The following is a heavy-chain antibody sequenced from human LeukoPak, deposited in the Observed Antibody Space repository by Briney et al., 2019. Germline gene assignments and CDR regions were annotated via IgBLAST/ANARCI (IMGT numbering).Heavy chain of an antibody. D-gene: IGHD4-11*01. J-gene: IGHJ4*02. CDR3: ARDSFDYSNVVDY. CDR1: GFTFSSYW. CDR2: IKQDGSEK. V-gene: IGHV3-7*01. Sequence: GGSLRLSCAASGFTFSSYWMSWVRQAPGKGLEWVANIKQDGSEKYYVDSVKGRFTISRDNAKSSLYLQMNSLRAEDTAVYYCARDSFDYSNVVDYWGQGTLVTVSS.